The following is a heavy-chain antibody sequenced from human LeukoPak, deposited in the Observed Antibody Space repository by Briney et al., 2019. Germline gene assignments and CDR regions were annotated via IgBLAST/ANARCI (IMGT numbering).Heavy chain of an antibody. CDR2: IIPIFGTA. Sequence: ASVKVSCKASGGTFSSYAISWVRQAPGQGLEWMGGIIPIFGTANYAQKFQGRVTITADESTSTAYMELSSLRSEDTAVYYCARDFSSWYERPHTGFDYWGQGTLVTVSS. CDR3: ARDFSSWYERPHTGFDY. D-gene: IGHD6-13*01. CDR1: GGTFSSYA. J-gene: IGHJ4*02. V-gene: IGHV1-69*13.